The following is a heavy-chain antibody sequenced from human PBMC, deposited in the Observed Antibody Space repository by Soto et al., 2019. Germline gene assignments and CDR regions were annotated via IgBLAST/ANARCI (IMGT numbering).Heavy chain of an antibody. V-gene: IGHV1-18*01. J-gene: IGHJ5*01. D-gene: IGHD6-13*01. CDR2: ISAYNGNT. CDR3: ARDYYPYSSSWYLFES. Sequence: ASVKVSCKASGYTFTSYGISWVRQAPGQGLEWMGWISAYNGNTNYAQKLQGRVTMTTDTSTSTAYMELRSLRSDDTAVYYCARDYYPYSSSWYLFESWGKGTLVTVSS. CDR1: GYTFTSYG.